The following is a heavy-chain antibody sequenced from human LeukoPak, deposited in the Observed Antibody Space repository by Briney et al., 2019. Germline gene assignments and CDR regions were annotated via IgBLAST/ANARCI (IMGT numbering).Heavy chain of an antibody. Sequence: SETLSLTCTVSGGSISGYYWSWIRQPPGKELEWIAYIHYSGNTNYNPSLKNRVTVSVDTSKTQFSLRLCSVTAADTAVYYCARHTRKGAAEVMDFWGQGTLVTVSS. J-gene: IGHJ4*02. D-gene: IGHD6-25*01. CDR2: IHYSGNT. CDR3: ARHTRKGAAEVMDF. V-gene: IGHV4-59*08. CDR1: GGSISGYY.